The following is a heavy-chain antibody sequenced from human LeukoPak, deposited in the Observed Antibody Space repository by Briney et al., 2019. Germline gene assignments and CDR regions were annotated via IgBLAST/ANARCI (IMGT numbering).Heavy chain of an antibody. CDR2: INPNSGGT. J-gene: IGHJ4*02. CDR1: GYTFTSYH. Sequence: ASVKASCKASGYTFTSYHMHWVRQAPGQGLEWMGWINPNSGGTNHAQKFQGRVSMTRDTSISTAYMELSRLRSDDTAVYYCAQSSGWDSLKYWGQGTLVTVSS. V-gene: IGHV1-2*02. CDR3: AQSSGWDSLKY. D-gene: IGHD6-19*01.